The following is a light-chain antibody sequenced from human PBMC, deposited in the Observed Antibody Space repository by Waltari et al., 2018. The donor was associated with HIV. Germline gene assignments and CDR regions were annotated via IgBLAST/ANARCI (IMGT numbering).Light chain of an antibody. CDR3: QQYENWPYT. V-gene: IGKV3-15*01. J-gene: IGKJ2*01. Sequence: EIFLTQSPATLSVSPGDRATLSCRASQGVSTNLAWYQFKPGQAPRLLIRASSTRASGVPARFSGSGSGAEFTLAISSLQSEDLALYYCQQYENWPYTFGQGTKVEIK. CDR1: QGVSTN. CDR2: ASS.